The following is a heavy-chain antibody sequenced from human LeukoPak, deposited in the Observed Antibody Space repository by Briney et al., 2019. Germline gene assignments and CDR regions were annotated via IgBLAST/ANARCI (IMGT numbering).Heavy chain of an antibody. D-gene: IGHD1-14*01. V-gene: IGHV4-39*01. J-gene: IGHJ6*03. Sequence: SETLSLTCTVSGGSISSSSYYWGWIRQPPGKGLEWIGSIYYSGSTYYNPSLKSRVTISVDTSKNQFSLKLSSVTAADTAVYYCARQSWSGYSYYYYYMDVWGEGTTVTVSS. CDR1: GGSISSSSYY. CDR2: IYYSGST. CDR3: ARQSWSGYSYYYYYMDV.